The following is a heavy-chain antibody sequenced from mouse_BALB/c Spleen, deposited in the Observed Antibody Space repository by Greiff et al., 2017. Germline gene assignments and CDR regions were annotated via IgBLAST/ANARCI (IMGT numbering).Heavy chain of an antibody. Sequence: EVQLVESGGDLVKPGGSLKLSCAASGFTFSSYGMSWVRQTPDKRLEWVAIISSGGSYTYYPDSVKGRVTISRDNAKNTLYLQMSSLTSEDTAMFDYARKEQKQGGYFDYWGQGTTLTVSS. V-gene: IGHV5-6*01. CDR1: GFTFSSYG. CDR3: ARKEQKQGGYFDY. J-gene: IGHJ2*01. CDR2: ISSGGSYT.